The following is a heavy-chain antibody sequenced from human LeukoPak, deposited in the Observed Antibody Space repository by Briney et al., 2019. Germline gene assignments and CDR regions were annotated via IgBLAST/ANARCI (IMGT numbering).Heavy chain of an antibody. J-gene: IGHJ4*02. CDR3: ARHDGRFDY. D-gene: IGHD4-17*01. Sequence: SETLSLTCTVSGGSISSYYWGWIRQPPGRGLEWIGSIYYTGTTYYNPSLKSRVTISVDTSKNQFSLKLSSVTATDTAVYYCARHDGRFDYWGQGTLVTVSS. CDR2: IYYTGTT. V-gene: IGHV4-39*01. CDR1: GGSISSYY.